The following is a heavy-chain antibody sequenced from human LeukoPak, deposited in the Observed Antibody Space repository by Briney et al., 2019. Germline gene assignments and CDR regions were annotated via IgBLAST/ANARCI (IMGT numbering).Heavy chain of an antibody. CDR2: IYPGDSDT. J-gene: IGHJ6*02. V-gene: IGHV5-51*01. CDR3: ARRPTNYYGMDV. CDR1: GYSFHTYW. Sequence: GESLKISCTGSGYSFHTYWIAWVRQVPGKGPEWLGIIYPGDSDTRYSPSFQGQVTISADKSISTAYLQWSSLKASDTAMYYCARRPTNYYGMDVWGQGTTVTVFS.